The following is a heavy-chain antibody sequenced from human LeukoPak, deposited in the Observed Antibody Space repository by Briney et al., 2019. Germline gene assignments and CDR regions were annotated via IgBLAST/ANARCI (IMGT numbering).Heavy chain of an antibody. CDR2: ISGSGGST. Sequence: GGSLRLSCAASGFTFSSYAMSWVRQAPGKGLEWVSAISGSGGSTYYADSVKGRFTISRDNSKNTLYLQMNSLRAEDTAVYYCAISPAEGHCSSTSCYRLLDYWGQGTLVTVSS. V-gene: IGHV3-23*01. CDR3: AISPAEGHCSSTSCYRLLDY. J-gene: IGHJ4*02. CDR1: GFTFSSYA. D-gene: IGHD2-2*01.